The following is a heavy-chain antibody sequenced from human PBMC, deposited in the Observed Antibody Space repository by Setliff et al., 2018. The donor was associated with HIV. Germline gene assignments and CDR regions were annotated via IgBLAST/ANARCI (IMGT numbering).Heavy chain of an antibody. V-gene: IGHV5-51*01. CDR3: AISGSPDRRPT. D-gene: IGHD3-10*01. CDR1: GYSFTTHW. Sequence: PGESLKISCKGSGYSFTTHWIAWVRQMPGKGLEWMGIVNPGDSNITYSPSFQGQVTISADKSISTAYLQWSSLKASDTAIYYCAISGSPDRRPTWGQGTLVTVSS. CDR2: VNPGDSNI. J-gene: IGHJ5*02.